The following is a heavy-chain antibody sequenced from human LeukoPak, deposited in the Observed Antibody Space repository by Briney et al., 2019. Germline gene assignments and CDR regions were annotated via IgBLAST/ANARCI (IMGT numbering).Heavy chain of an antibody. J-gene: IGHJ6*02. V-gene: IGHV3-9*02. CDR2: IYWNGDGT. Sequence: PGGSLRLSCAATGYSSKDYGTRWGPERPGGGRGWGSAIYWNGDGTDYAASVKGRFTIFRDNAKNSLYLQLSSLRPEDTALYYCAKHLTATNTYIFFGLDVWGQGTSVTVSS. CDR1: GYSSKDYG. CDR3: AKHLTATNTYIFFGLDV. D-gene: IGHD1-26*01.